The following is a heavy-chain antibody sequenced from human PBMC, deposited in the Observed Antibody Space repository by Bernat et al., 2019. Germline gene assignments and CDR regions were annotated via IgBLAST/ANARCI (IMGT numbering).Heavy chain of an antibody. CDR1: GFTFSSYG. J-gene: IGHJ4*02. CDR3: AKDLGSTVGSLDY. D-gene: IGHD1-26*01. V-gene: IGHV3-30*18. CDR2: ISYDGSNK. Sequence: QVQLVESGGGVVQPGRSLRLSCAASGFTFSSYGMHWVRQAPGKGLEWVAVISYDGSNKYYADSVKGRFTISRDNSKNTLYLQMNSLRAEDTAVYYCAKDLGSTVGSLDYWGQGTLVTVSS.